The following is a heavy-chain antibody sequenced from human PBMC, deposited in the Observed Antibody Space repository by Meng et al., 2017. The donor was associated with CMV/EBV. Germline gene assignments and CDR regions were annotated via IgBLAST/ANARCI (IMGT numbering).Heavy chain of an antibody. Sequence: VQPQDAGPGCGNPSQPLSITGTVSGGSISSGDYYWSWIRQPPGRGLEWIGYIYYSGSTYYNPSLKSRVTISVDTSKNQFSLKLSSVTAADTAVYYCARDNRRGGVDYWGQGTLVTVSS. D-gene: IGHD3-3*01. CDR1: GGSISSGDYY. CDR2: IYYSGST. CDR3: ARDNRRGGVDY. J-gene: IGHJ4*02. V-gene: IGHV4-30-4*08.